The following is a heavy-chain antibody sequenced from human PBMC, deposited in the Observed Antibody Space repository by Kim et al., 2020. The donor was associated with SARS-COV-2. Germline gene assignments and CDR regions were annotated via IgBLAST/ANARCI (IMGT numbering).Heavy chain of an antibody. CDR3: ARDGPQTNILTGYYSDY. Sequence: VKGRFTISRDNSKNTLYLQMNSLRAEDTAVYYCARDGPQTNILTGYYSDYWGQGTLVTVSS. V-gene: IGHV3-30*07. D-gene: IGHD3-9*01. J-gene: IGHJ4*02.